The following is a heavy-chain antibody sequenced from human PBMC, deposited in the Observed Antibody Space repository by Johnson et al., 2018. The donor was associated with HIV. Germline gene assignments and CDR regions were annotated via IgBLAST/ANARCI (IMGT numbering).Heavy chain of an antibody. CDR2: ISGSGGST. CDR3: AKGRYSSSWYLAGAFDI. CDR1: GFTFNDYA. J-gene: IGHJ3*02. D-gene: IGHD6-13*01. Sequence: VQLVESGGGVVRPGESLRLSCAASGFTFNDYAMTWLRQAPGKGLEWVSSISGSGGSTYYADSVKGQFTISRDNSKNTLYLQMSSLRAEDTAIYYCAKGRYSSSWYLAGAFDIWGQGTMVTVSS. V-gene: IGHV3-23*04.